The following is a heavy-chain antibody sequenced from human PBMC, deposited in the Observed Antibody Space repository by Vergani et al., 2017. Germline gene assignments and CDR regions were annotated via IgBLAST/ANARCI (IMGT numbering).Heavy chain of an antibody. J-gene: IGHJ6*02. CDR1: GFSFGDYA. CDR2: ISSSSIYI. CDR3: ARDLYYLGSGSYPYFYDYGLDV. D-gene: IGHD3-10*01. Sequence: EVQLVESGGDLVPPGRSLRLSCAASGFSFGDYAMTWVRQAPGKGLEWVSSISSSSIYIHYSDSLKGRITISRDNAKSSLYLQMNSLRAEDTGVYYCARDLYYLGSGSYPYFYDYGLDVWGQGTAVTVSS. V-gene: IGHV3-21*02.